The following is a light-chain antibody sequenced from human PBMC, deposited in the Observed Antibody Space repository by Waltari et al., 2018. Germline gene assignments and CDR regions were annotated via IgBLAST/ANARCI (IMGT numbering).Light chain of an antibody. CDR2: DDN. J-gene: IGLJ2*01. CDR3: QVWDSGSGRPQVI. CDR1: NIGSKS. Sequence: SYVLTQPPSVSVAPGQTAIITCGGDNIGSKSVHWCQQRAGQAPVLVVHDDNDRPSGIPGRLSGSNSGNTSTLTISRVEAGYEADFYCQVWDSGSGRPQVIFGGGTRLTVL. V-gene: IGLV3-21*02.